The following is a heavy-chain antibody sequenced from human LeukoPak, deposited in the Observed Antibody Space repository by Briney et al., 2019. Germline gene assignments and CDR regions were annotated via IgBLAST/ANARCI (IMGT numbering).Heavy chain of an antibody. Sequence: PSETLSLTCTVSGGSISSGSYYWSWIRQPAGKGREWIGRIYTSGSTNYNPSLKSRVTISVDTSKNQFSLKLSSVTAADTAVYYCARDSSSSYYFDYWGRGTLVTVSS. CDR2: IYTSGST. CDR3: ARDSSSSYYFDY. V-gene: IGHV4-61*02. J-gene: IGHJ4*02. CDR1: GGSISSGSYY. D-gene: IGHD6-6*01.